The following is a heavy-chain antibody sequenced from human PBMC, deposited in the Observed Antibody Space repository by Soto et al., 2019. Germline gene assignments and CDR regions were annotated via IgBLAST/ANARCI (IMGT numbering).Heavy chain of an antibody. Sequence: GGSLRLSCEASGFTFNIRAMSWVRQAPGKGLEWVSAISGSGGSTYYADSVKGRFTISRDNSKNTLYLQMNSLRAEDTAVYYCAKTLYYYDSSGYQWGQGTLVTVSS. CDR1: GFTFNIRA. D-gene: IGHD3-22*01. CDR2: ISGSGGST. J-gene: IGHJ4*02. CDR3: AKTLYYYDSSGYQ. V-gene: IGHV3-23*01.